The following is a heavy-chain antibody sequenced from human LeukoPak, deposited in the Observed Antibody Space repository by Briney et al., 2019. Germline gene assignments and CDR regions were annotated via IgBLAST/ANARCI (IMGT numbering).Heavy chain of an antibody. V-gene: IGHV6-1*01. Sequence: SQTLSLTCAISGDSVSSNSAAWNWIRQSPSRGLEWLGRTYYRSKWYNDYAVSVKSRITINPDTSKNQFSLKLSSVTAADTTVYYCARGYGDYYLYYYYYMDVWGKGTTVTVSS. CDR3: ARGYGDYYLYYYYYMDV. CDR2: TYYRSKWYN. CDR1: GDSVSSNSAA. D-gene: IGHD4-17*01. J-gene: IGHJ6*03.